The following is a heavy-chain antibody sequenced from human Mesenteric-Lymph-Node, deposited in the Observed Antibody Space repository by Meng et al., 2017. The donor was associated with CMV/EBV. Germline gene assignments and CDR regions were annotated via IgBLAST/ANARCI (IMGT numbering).Heavy chain of an antibody. CDR1: GFTFSPYT. V-gene: IGHV3-21*01. CDR3: AKDSRRQQLVRYDYYFDY. J-gene: IGHJ4*02. Sequence: GESLKISCAASGFTFSPYTMNWVRQGPGKGLEWVSSITSSSTYIYYADSVKGRFTISRDNAKNSLYLQMNGLRAEDTAVYYCAKDSRRQQLVRYDYYFDYWGQGTLVTVSS. CDR2: ITSSSTYI. D-gene: IGHD6-13*01.